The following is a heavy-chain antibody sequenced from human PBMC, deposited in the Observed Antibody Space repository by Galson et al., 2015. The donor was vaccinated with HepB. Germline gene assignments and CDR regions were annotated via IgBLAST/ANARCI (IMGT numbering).Heavy chain of an antibody. CDR2: IYTSGRT. CDR1: GGSLSSYY. V-gene: IGHV4-4*07. Sequence: ETLSLTCTVSGGSLSSYYWSWVRQPAGKGLAWIGCIYTSGRTNYNPSLKSRVTMSVDTSPNPSSLKLSTVTAADTAVYYCARVLGDCSSTTSCYTYYYYYYGMDVWGQGTTVTVSS. CDR3: ARVLGDCSSTTSCYTYYYYYYGMDV. D-gene: IGHD2-2*02. J-gene: IGHJ6*02.